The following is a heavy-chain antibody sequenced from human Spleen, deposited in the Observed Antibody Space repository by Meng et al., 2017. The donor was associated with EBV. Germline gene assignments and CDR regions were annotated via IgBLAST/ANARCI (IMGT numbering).Heavy chain of an antibody. CDR2: ICHSIST. CDR1: GDSISRNNC. Sequence: QVQLQESGPGLMKPSGTLSLTCAVSGDSISRNNCWSWIRQPPGKGLEWIAEICHSISTNYNPSLKSRATISADRSKNLLSLMLSSVTAADTAVYYCAKTMGATAPGYWGQGTLVTVSS. D-gene: IGHD1-26*01. CDR3: AKTMGATAPGY. J-gene: IGHJ4*02. V-gene: IGHV4-4*02.